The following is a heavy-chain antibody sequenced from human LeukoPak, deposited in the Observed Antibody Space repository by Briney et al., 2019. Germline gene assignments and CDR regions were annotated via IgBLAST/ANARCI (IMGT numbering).Heavy chain of an antibody. CDR3: ARQFRRRYSSSWGGFDP. J-gene: IGHJ5*02. D-gene: IGHD6-13*01. V-gene: IGHV1-18*01. CDR1: GFTFDTYS. CDR2: ISAGHT. Sequence: GASVKVSCKASGFTFDTYSIAWVRQAPGQGLQWVGWISAGHTNYAQKFQGRVTLTTDTSTNTAYMELSSLRSEDTAVYYCARQFRRRYSSSWGGFDPWGQGTLVTVSS.